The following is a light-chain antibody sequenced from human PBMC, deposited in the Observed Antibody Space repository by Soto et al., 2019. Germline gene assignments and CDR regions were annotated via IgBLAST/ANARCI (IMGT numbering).Light chain of an antibody. CDR1: QSVSSN. J-gene: IGKJ2*01. CDR2: GAS. V-gene: IGKV3-15*01. Sequence: EIVMTQSPATLSVSPGERATLSCRASQSVSSNLAWYQQKPGQAPTLLIYGASTRATGIPARFSGSGSGTEFTLTLSSLQYEDFAVYYCQQYNNWPPYTFGQGTRLEIK. CDR3: QQYNNWPPYT.